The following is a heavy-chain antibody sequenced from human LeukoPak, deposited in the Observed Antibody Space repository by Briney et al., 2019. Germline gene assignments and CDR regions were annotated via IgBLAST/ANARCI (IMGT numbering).Heavy chain of an antibody. CDR1: GFSFTSYA. CDR2: ISGGGEDT. D-gene: IGHD3-9*01. Sequence: GGSLRLSCAASGFSFTSYAMSWIRQAPGKGLEWVSAISGGGEDTYYPDSVKGRFTISGDNSENTLYLQMNSRKTEDTAVYYCTTGSPTLLRYFDWLSDFDYWGQGTLVTVSS. V-gene: IGHV3-23*01. J-gene: IGHJ4*02. CDR3: TTGSPTLLRYFDWLSDFDY.